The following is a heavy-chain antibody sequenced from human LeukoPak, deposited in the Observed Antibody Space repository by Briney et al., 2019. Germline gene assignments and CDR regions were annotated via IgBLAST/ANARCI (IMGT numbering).Heavy chain of an antibody. CDR3: ARVNEIPRYYYYYMDV. D-gene: IGHD2-8*01. Sequence: SVKVSCKASGGTFSSCAISWVRQAPGQGLEWMGGIIPIFGTANYAQKFQGRVTITTDESTSTAYMELSSLRSEDTAVYYCARVNEIPRYYYYYMDVWGKGTTVTVSS. CDR2: IIPIFGTA. V-gene: IGHV1-69*05. CDR1: GGTFSSCA. J-gene: IGHJ6*03.